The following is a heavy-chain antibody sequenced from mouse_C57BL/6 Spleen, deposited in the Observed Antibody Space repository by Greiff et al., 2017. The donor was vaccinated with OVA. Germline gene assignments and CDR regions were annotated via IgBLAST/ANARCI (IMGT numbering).Heavy chain of an antibody. CDR3: ARPYGYDGGYAMDY. CDR1: GYTFTSYW. Sequence: QVQLQQPGAELVKPGASVKLSCKASGYTFTSYWMHWVKQRPGRGLEWIGRIGPNSGGTKHNEKFKSKATLTVDKPSSKVYMQLGSLTSEDSEVYYCARPYGYDGGYAMDYWGQGTSVTVSS. D-gene: IGHD2-2*01. V-gene: IGHV1-72*01. J-gene: IGHJ4*01. CDR2: IGPNSGGT.